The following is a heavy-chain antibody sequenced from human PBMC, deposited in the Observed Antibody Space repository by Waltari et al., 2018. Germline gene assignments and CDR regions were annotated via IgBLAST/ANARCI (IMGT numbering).Heavy chain of an antibody. Sequence: QVQLVQSGAEVKKPGSSVQVSCQASGGPFRSSAISWVRRASGQGLELMGRIIPILGIANYAQKFQGRVTITADKSTSTAYMELSSLRSEDTAVYYCARDEPVGALWWGQGTLVTVSS. CDR3: ARDEPVGALW. CDR2: IIPILGIA. J-gene: IGHJ4*02. D-gene: IGHD1-26*01. V-gene: IGHV1-69*04. CDR1: GGPFRSSA.